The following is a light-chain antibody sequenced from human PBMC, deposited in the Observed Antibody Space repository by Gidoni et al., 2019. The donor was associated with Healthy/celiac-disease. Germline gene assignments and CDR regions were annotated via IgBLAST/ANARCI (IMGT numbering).Light chain of an antibody. V-gene: IGLV1-36*01. CDR3: AAWDGSLNGWV. CDR1: SSNIGNNA. Sequence: QSVLTQPPSVSEAPRQRVTISCSGSSSNIGNNAVNWYQQLPVKAPKLLIYYDDLLPSGVSDRFSGSKSGTSASLAISGLQSEDEADYYCAAWDGSLNGWVFGGGTKLTVL. J-gene: IGLJ3*02. CDR2: YDD.